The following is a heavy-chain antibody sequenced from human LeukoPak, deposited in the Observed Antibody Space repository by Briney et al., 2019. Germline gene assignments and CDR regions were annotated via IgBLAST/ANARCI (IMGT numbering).Heavy chain of an antibody. V-gene: IGHV5-51*01. CDR2: IYPGDSDT. Sequence: GESLKISCKGSGYSFTSYWIGWVRQMPGKGLEWMGIIYPGDSDTRYSPSFQGQVTISADKSISTAYLQWSSLKASDTAMYYCARDLYSSGWYRQGPTGGTGFSDWGQGTLVTVSS. D-gene: IGHD6-19*01. CDR3: ARDLYSSGWYRQGPTGGTGFSD. CDR1: GYSFTSYW. J-gene: IGHJ4*02.